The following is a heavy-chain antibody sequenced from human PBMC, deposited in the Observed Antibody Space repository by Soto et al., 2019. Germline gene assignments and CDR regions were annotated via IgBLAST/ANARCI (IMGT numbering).Heavy chain of an antibody. D-gene: IGHD3-16*01. Sequence: ALVKVSCTASGYTFTSYAMHWVRHAPDQRLEWMGWINAGNGNTKYSQKFQGRVTITRDTSASTVYMELSSLRSEDTAVYYCARGPGGPDGPGDYWGQGTLVTVSS. CDR1: GYTFTSYA. CDR3: ARGPGGPDGPGDY. J-gene: IGHJ4*02. V-gene: IGHV1-3*01. CDR2: INAGNGNT.